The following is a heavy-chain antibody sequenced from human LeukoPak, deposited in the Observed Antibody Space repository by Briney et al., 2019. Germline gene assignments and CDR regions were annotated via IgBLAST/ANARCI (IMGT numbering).Heavy chain of an antibody. D-gene: IGHD1-14*01. J-gene: IGHJ4*02. Sequence: GGSLRLSCAASGFTFRSYAMHWVRQAPGKGLEYISGIGSNGGSTSYADAVKGRFIISRDNSKNTLYLQMGSLTHEDMAVYFYARGTSDSPGIDYWGQGTLVTVSS. CDR1: GFTFRSYA. CDR2: IGSNGGST. CDR3: ARGTSDSPGIDY. V-gene: IGHV3-64*02.